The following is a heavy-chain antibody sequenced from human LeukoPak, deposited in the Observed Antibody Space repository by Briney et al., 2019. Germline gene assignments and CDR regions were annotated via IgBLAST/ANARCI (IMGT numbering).Heavy chain of an antibody. V-gene: IGHV4-59*01. CDR2: TYYSGST. CDR1: GGSISSYY. D-gene: IGHD4-11*01. Sequence: SETLSLTCTVSGGSISSYYWSWIRPPPGKGLEWIGYTYYSGSTNYNPSLKSRVTISVDTSKNQFSLKLSSVTAADTAVYYCARGRVTTSFYYYYYMDVWGKGTTVTVSS. J-gene: IGHJ6*03. CDR3: ARGRVTTSFYYYYYMDV.